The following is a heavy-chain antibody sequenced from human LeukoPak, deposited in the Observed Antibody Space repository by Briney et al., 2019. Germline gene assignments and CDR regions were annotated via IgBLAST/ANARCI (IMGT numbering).Heavy chain of an antibody. Sequence: GESLKISCKGSGYSFTSYWIGWVRQMPGKGLEWMGIIYPGDSDTGYSPSFQGQVTISADKSISTAYLQWSSLKASDTAMYYCASYYYDSSGYLNDAFDIWGQGTMVTVSS. CDR3: ASYYYDSSGYLNDAFDI. V-gene: IGHV5-51*01. D-gene: IGHD3-22*01. CDR2: IYPGDSDT. J-gene: IGHJ3*02. CDR1: GYSFTSYW.